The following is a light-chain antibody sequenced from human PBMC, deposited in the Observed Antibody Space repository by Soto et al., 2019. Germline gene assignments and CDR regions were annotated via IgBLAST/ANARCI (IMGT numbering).Light chain of an antibody. J-gene: IGKJ3*01. Sequence: EIVLTQSPGTLSLSPGERATLSCRASQSVSSSYLSWYQQKPGQAPRLLVYGASSRATGIPDRFSGSGSGTDFTLTISILEPEDFAVYSCQQYGSSIFTFGPGTKVAIK. CDR2: GAS. V-gene: IGKV3-20*01. CDR3: QQYGSSIFT. CDR1: QSVSSSY.